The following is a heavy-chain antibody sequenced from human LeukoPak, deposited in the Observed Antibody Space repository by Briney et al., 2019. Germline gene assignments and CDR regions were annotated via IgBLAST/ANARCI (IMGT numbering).Heavy chain of an antibody. V-gene: IGHV4-34*01. CDR2: INHSGST. CDR1: GGSFSGYY. D-gene: IGHD4-17*01. CDR3: ARLKGDYSTYYYYYYMDV. Sequence: SETLSLTCAVYGGSFSGYYWSWIRQPPGKGLEWIGEINHSGSTNYNASLKSRVTISVDTSKNQFSLKLSSVTAADTAVYYCARLKGDYSTYYYYYYMDVWGKGTTVTISS. J-gene: IGHJ6*03.